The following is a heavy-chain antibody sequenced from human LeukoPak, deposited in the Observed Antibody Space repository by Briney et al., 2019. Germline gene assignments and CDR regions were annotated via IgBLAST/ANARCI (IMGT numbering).Heavy chain of an antibody. CDR2: IRSKANSYAT. CDR1: GFTFSGSA. Sequence: GGSLRLSCAASGFTFSGSAMHWVRQASGKGLEWVGRIRSKANSYATAYAASVKGRFTISRDNSKSTLYLQMNSLRAVDTALYCCTKDRAYGQFLWGNDYWGQGTLVTVSS. V-gene: IGHV3-73*01. D-gene: IGHD2-21*01. CDR3: TKDRAYGQFLWGNDY. J-gene: IGHJ4*02.